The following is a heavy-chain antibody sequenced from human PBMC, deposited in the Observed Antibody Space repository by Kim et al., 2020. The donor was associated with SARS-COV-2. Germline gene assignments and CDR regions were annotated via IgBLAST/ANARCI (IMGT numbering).Heavy chain of an antibody. CDR3: ARDHVTGGHFDY. D-gene: IGHD2-21*02. V-gene: IGHV4-31*02. J-gene: IGHJ4*02. Sequence: YYNPSHKSRGTISGDTSKTQFSLKLSSVTTADTAVYYCARDHVTGGHFDYWGQGTLVTVSS.